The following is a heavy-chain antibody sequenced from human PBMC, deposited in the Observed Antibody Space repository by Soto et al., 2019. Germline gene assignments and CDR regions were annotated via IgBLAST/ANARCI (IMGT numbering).Heavy chain of an antibody. CDR2: IRYDGSNK. CDR3: ATHYYDSSGYPDPAFGI. Sequence: GGSLRLSCAASGFTFSSYGMHWVRQAPGKGLEWVAVIRYDGSNKYYADSVKGRFTISRDNSKNTLYLQMNSLRAEDTAVYYCATHYYDSSGYPDPAFGIWGQGTMVTVSS. CDR1: GFTFSSYG. D-gene: IGHD3-22*01. J-gene: IGHJ3*02. V-gene: IGHV3-30*02.